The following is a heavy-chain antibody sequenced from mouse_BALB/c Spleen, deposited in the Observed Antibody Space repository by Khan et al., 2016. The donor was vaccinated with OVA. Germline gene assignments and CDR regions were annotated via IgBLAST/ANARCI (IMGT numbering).Heavy chain of an antibody. V-gene: IGHV1-12*01. CDR3: VTDAYSSAWFAY. CDR1: GYTFTSYN. D-gene: IGHD2-3*01. J-gene: IGHJ3*01. CDR2: IYPGNGDT. Sequence: QVQLQQSGAELVKPGASVKLSCKASGYTFTSYNMHWVQQTPGQGLEWLGAIYPGNGDTSYNQKFKGKATLTSDKSTSTAYMQLSSLTSEDSAVYYCVTDAYSSAWFAYWGQGTLVTDSA.